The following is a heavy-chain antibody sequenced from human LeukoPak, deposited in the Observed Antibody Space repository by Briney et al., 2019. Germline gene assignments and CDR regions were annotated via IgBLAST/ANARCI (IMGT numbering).Heavy chain of an antibody. CDR1: GFTFSSYG. J-gene: IGHJ3*02. V-gene: IGHV3-30*02. CDR2: IRYDGSNK. Sequence: GGSLRLSCAASGFTFSSYGMHWVRQAPGKGLEWVAFIRYDGSNKYYADSVKGRFTISRDNAKNSLYLQMNSLRAEDTAVYYCARAEAFDIWGQGTMVTVSS. CDR3: ARAEAFDI.